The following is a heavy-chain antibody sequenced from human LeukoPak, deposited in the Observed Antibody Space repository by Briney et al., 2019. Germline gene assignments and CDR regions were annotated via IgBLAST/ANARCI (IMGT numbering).Heavy chain of an antibody. Sequence: PGESLRISRKGSGYSFTSYWISWVRQMPGKGLGWMGRIDPSDSYTNYSPSFQGHVTISADKSISTAYLQWSSLKASDTAMYYCARHESLIYGSGSYYDYWGQGTLVTVSS. D-gene: IGHD3-10*01. CDR3: ARHESLIYGSGSYYDY. J-gene: IGHJ4*02. CDR2: IDPSDSYT. CDR1: GYSFTSYW. V-gene: IGHV5-10-1*01.